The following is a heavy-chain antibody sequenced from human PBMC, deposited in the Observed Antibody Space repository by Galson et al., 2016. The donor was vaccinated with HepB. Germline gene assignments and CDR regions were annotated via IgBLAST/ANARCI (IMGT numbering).Heavy chain of an antibody. CDR1: GFTFRSHA. Sequence: SLRLSCAASGFTFRSHAMSWVRQAPGRGLEWVSSITAGSPSTFSAASVTGRFTMSRDNSKNTLYLQMNSLRAEDTAIYYCARDPASFYYDSRFHPHDYWGQGTLVTVSS. CDR2: ITAGSPST. CDR3: ARDPASFYYDSRFHPHDY. D-gene: IGHD3-22*01. V-gene: IGHV3-23*01. J-gene: IGHJ4*02.